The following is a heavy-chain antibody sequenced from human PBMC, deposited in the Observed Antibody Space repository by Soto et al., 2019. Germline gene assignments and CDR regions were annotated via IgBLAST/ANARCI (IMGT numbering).Heavy chain of an antibody. V-gene: IGHV3-23*01. Sequence: GGSLRLSCAASGFTFSSCAMIWVRQAPGKGLEWASAISGSGGSTYYAGSVKGRFTISRDNSKNTLYLQMNSLRAEDTAVYYCAKDTTAYFDAFDIWGQGTMVTVSS. D-gene: IGHD2-2*01. CDR1: GFTFSSCA. J-gene: IGHJ3*02. CDR2: ISGSGGST. CDR3: AKDTTAYFDAFDI.